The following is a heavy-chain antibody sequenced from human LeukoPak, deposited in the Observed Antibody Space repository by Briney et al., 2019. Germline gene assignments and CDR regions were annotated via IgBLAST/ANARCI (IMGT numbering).Heavy chain of an antibody. CDR1: GASINNYF. CDR3: ARNSGDY. Sequence: SETLSLTCIVSGASINNYFWTWIRQPAGKGLEWIGRIYSGGSTIYNPSLNSRVTMSLDTSKNQFSLKLISVTVADTAVYYCARNSGDYWGQGTLVTVSS. V-gene: IGHV4-4*07. CDR2: IYSGGST. D-gene: IGHD4-23*01. J-gene: IGHJ4*02.